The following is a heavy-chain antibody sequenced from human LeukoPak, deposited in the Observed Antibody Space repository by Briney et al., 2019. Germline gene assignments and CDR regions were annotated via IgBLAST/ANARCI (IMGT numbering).Heavy chain of an antibody. J-gene: IGHJ5*02. D-gene: IGHD6-13*01. CDR2: INPNSGGT. CDR1: GYTFTGYD. Sequence: ASVKVSCKASGYTFTGYDMHWVRQAPGQGLEWMGWINPNSGGTNYAQKFQGRVTITADKSTSTAYMELSSLRSEDTAVYYCAREIAAAGNSWFDPWGQGTLVTVSS. CDR3: AREIAAAGNSWFDP. V-gene: IGHV1-2*02.